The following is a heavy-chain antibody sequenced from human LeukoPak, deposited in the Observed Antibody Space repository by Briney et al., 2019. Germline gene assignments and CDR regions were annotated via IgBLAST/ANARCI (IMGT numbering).Heavy chain of an antibody. J-gene: IGHJ4*02. CDR1: GGSFRSSSYY. D-gene: IGHD3-10*01. Sequence: SETLSLTCTVSGGSFRSSSYYWGWIRRTPGKGLEWIGYIYHSGSTYYNPSLKSRVTISVDTSKNQFSLKLSSVTAADTAVYYCARGRLHYGSGSYYRYFDYWGQGTLVTVSS. CDR2: IYHSGST. CDR3: ARGRLHYGSGSYYRYFDY. V-gene: IGHV4-39*07.